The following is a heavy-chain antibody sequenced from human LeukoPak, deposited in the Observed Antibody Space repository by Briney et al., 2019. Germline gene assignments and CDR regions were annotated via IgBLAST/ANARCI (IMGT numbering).Heavy chain of an antibody. V-gene: IGHV3-9*01. CDR1: GFTFDDYA. CDR2: ISWNSGSM. J-gene: IGHJ4*02. D-gene: IGHD3-3*01. CDR3: ARDQGTDTIFGVADY. Sequence: PGGSLRLSCAASGFTFDDYAMHWVRQAPGKGLEWVSGISWNSGSMGYADSVKGRFTISRDNAKNSLYLQMNSLRAEDTAVYYCARDQGTDTIFGVADYWGQGTLVTVSS.